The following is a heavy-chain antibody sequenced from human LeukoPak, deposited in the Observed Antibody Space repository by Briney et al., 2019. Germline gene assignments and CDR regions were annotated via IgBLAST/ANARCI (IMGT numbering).Heavy chain of an antibody. CDR2: IKQDGSEK. CDR3: ARDGFVGAADY. Sequence: SGGSLRLSCAASEFIFSGYWMNWVRQAPGKGLEWVANIKQDGSEKQYVDSVRGRFTISRDNAENSLYLQMNSLRVEDTAVYYCARDGFVGAADYWGQGTLVTVSS. J-gene: IGHJ4*02. D-gene: IGHD6-13*01. CDR1: EFIFSGYW. V-gene: IGHV3-7*01.